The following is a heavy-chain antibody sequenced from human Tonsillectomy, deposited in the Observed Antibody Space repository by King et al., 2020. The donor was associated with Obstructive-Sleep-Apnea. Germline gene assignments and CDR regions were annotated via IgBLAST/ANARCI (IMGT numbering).Heavy chain of an antibody. CDR1: GYIFTNYD. CDR3: ARYTSSSYNFDY. D-gene: IGHD6-6*01. J-gene: IGHJ4*02. CDR2: KNPDSGNT. Sequence: VQLVESGAEVKKPGASVKVSCKASGYIFTNYDINWVRQVSGHGLEWMGWKNPDSGNTGYAQKFQGRVTMTTNTSTSTAYLELNSLRSEDTAVYYCARYTSSSYNFDYWGQGTLVTVSS. V-gene: IGHV1-8*01.